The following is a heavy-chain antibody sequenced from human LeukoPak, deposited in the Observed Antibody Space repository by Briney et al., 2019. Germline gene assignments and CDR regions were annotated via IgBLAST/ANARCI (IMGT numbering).Heavy chain of an antibody. Sequence: ASVKVSCKASGYIFSNYGISWVRQAPGHGLEWMGWISGHSGGNTNYAPKFQDRATMTTDTSTSTAYMELRSLRFDDTAVYYCARYIGLWAFDIWGQGTMVTVSS. D-gene: IGHD4/OR15-4a*01. CDR1: GYIFSNYG. V-gene: IGHV1-18*01. J-gene: IGHJ3*02. CDR3: ARYIGLWAFDI. CDR2: ISGHSGGNT.